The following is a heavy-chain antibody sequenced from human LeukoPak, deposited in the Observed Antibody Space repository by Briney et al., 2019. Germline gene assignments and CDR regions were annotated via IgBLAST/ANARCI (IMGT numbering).Heavy chain of an antibody. Sequence: SETLSLTCTVSGGSISTSRYSWGWIRQPPGKGLEWIGNILYSGTTYYNPSLKSRVTISVDTSKYQFSLKLSSVTAADTAVYYCARGFVPAGMARYHYMDVWGKGTTVTVSS. CDR3: ARGFVPAGMARYHYMDV. CDR2: ILYSGTT. J-gene: IGHJ6*03. D-gene: IGHD2-2*01. V-gene: IGHV4-39*07. CDR1: GGSISTSRYS.